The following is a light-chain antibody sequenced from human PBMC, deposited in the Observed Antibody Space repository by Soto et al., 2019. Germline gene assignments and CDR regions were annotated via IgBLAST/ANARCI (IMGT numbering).Light chain of an antibody. V-gene: IGKV3-15*01. J-gene: IGKJ1*01. Sequence: EIVLTQSPAPLSLSPGERATLSCRASQSVSSYLAWYQQKPGQAPRLLIYGASTRATGIPARFSGSGSGTDFTLTISSLQAEDVAVYYCQQYYTTPWTFGQGTKVDIK. CDR2: GAS. CDR3: QQYYTTPWT. CDR1: QSVSSY.